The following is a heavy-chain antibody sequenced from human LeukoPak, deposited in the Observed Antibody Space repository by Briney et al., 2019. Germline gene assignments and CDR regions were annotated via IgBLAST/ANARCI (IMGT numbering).Heavy chain of an antibody. CDR2: IYPGDSNI. CDR3: ARGRTSDGDYEVYYDY. J-gene: IGHJ4*02. CDR1: GYSFTSYW. V-gene: IGHV5-51*01. D-gene: IGHD4-17*01. Sequence: GESLKISCKGSGYSFTSYWIGWVRQMPGKGLEWMGIIYPGDSNIVYSPAFQGQVTILADKSISIAYLQWSSLKASDTAIYYCARGRTSDGDYEVYYDYWGQGTLVTVSS.